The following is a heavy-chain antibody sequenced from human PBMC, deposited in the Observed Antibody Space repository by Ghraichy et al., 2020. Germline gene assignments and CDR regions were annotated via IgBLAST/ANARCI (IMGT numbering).Heavy chain of an antibody. CDR2: IRGSGDT. V-gene: IGHV3-23*01. CDR3: AKDPSSYYYDTNFDS. D-gene: IGHD3-22*01. J-gene: IGHJ4*02. Sequence: GGSLRLSCAASGFTFSSYAMSWVRQAPGRGLEWVSSIRGSGDTYYADSVKGRFTISRDNSKNTLYLQMNSLRAEDTAVYFCAKDPSSYYYDTNFDSWGQGTLVTVSS. CDR1: GFTFSSYA.